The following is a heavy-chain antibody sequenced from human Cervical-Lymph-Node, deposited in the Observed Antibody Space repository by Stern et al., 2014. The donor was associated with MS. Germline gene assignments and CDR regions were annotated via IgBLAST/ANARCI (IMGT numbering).Heavy chain of an antibody. Sequence: MQLVESGAAVKNPGSSVKVACRASGGTFRNYGVSWVRQAPGQGLDWMGGTIPIFGTTHYAQKFQGRVAITADNSMSTVYMELTGLTSADTAVYYCARDNDDNGMDVWGQGTTVTVSS. CDR2: TIPIFGTT. J-gene: IGHJ6*02. D-gene: IGHD1-1*01. CDR3: ARDNDDNGMDV. CDR1: GGTFRNYG. V-gene: IGHV1-69*06.